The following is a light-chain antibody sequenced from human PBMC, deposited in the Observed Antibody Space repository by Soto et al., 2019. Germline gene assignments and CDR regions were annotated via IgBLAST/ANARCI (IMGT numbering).Light chain of an antibody. CDR3: QQYNGYWT. CDR1: QSISGS. J-gene: IGKJ1*01. V-gene: IGKV1-5*03. CDR2: EAA. Sequence: DIQMTQSPSTLSASVGDRVTITCRASQSISGSLAWYQQKPGKAPKLLIYEAANLKSGVPSRFSGSGSGTEYTLTISRLQPDDSASYYCQQYNGYWTFGKGTRVEIK.